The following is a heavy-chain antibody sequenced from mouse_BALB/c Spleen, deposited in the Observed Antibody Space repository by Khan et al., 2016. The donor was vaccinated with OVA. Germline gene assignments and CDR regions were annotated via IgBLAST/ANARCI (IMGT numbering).Heavy chain of an antibody. D-gene: IGHD1-1*01. Sequence: QVQLQQSGAELMRPGSSVKISCKASGYVFSNYWMNWVKQRPGQGLEWIGQIYPGDGDTNYNGKFKGKATLTADKSSSSAYMQLSSLTSEDSAVYFCVRGLISTDVDYVMDYWGQGTSVTVSS. V-gene: IGHV1-80*01. CDR1: GYVFSNYW. CDR3: VRGLISTDVDYVMDY. CDR2: IYPGDGDT. J-gene: IGHJ4*01.